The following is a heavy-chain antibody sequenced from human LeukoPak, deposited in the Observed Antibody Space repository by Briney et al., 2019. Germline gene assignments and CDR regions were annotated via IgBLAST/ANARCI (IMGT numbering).Heavy chain of an antibody. V-gene: IGHV3-30*02. CDR3: ARAPSYCSSTSCFDAFDI. J-gene: IGHJ3*02. CDR2: IRYDGSNK. Sequence: GGSLRLSCAASGFTFSSYGMHWVRQAPGKGLEWVAFIRYDGSNKYYAGSVKGRFTISRDNSKNTLYLQMNSLRAEDTAVYYCARAPSYCSSTSCFDAFDIWGQGTMVTVSS. CDR1: GFTFSSYG. D-gene: IGHD2-2*01.